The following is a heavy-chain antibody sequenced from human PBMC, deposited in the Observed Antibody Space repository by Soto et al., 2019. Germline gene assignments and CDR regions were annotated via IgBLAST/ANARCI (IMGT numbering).Heavy chain of an antibody. CDR2: ISGSGGST. Sequence: GGSLRLSCAASGFTFSSYAMSWVRQAPGKGLEWVSAISGSGGSTYYADSVKGRFTISRDNSKNTLYLQMNSLGAEDRAVYYCTKVGWALLRGLGWFDPWGQGTLVTVSS. D-gene: IGHD1-26*01. CDR3: TKVGWALLRGLGWFDP. J-gene: IGHJ5*02. CDR1: GFTFSSYA. V-gene: IGHV3-23*01.